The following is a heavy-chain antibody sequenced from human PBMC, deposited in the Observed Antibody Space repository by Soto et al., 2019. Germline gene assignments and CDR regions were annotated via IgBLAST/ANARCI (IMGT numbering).Heavy chain of an antibody. J-gene: IGHJ6*02. CDR1: GDSVTSVSDY. V-gene: IGHV4-61*01. CDR2: IYYSGSA. Sequence: SETLSLTCSVSGDSVTSVSDYWSWIRQPPGKGLEWIGYIYYSGSADYNPSLGSRVTISIDTSKNQFSLKLTSVTAADTAVYYCARGVGFGYYYYHMDLWGQGTTVTVSS. D-gene: IGHD3-10*01. CDR3: ARGVGFGYYYYHMDL.